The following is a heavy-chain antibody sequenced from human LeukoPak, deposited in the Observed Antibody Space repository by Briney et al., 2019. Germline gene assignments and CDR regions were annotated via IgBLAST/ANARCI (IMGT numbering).Heavy chain of an antibody. V-gene: IGHV3-23*01. CDR3: AKSQRRAYYDFWSGSGV. D-gene: IGHD3-3*01. CDR2: ISGSGGST. J-gene: IGHJ6*04. CDR1: GFTFSSYW. Sequence: GESLRLSCAASGFTFSSYWMSWVRQAPGKGLEWVSAISGSGGSTYYADSVKGRFTISRDNSKNTLYLQMNSLRAEDTAVYYCAKSQRRAYYDFWSGSGVWGKGTTVTVSS.